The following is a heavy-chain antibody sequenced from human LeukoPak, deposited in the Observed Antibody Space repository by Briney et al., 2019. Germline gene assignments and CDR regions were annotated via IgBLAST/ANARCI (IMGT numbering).Heavy chain of an antibody. J-gene: IGHJ4*02. Sequence: GGSLRLSCAASGFTFKNYAMNRVRQAPGKGLEWVSAISGSGGNTYYADSVKGRFTISRDNSKNTLYLQMNSLRAEDTAVYYCARGDPHGYWGQGTLVTVSS. CDR1: GFTFKNYA. V-gene: IGHV3-23*01. D-gene: IGHD3-16*01. CDR2: ISGSGGNT. CDR3: ARGDPHGY.